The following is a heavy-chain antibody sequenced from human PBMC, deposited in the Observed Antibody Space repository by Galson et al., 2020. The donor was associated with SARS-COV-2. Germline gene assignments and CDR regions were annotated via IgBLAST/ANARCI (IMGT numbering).Heavy chain of an antibody. V-gene: IGHV3-7*01. D-gene: IGHD1-20*01. Sequence: GSLRLSCAPSGFPFRHFWVTWVRQATGKGLEWVANIKQDGSVKHYVAAVKCRVTISRDNAKDSVYLQMNSLRGDDTSVYYCAIIGPTDCCESWRQGTMVTV. CDR3: AIIGPTDCCES. CDR1: GFPFRHFW. J-gene: IGHJ3*01. CDR2: IKQDGSVK.